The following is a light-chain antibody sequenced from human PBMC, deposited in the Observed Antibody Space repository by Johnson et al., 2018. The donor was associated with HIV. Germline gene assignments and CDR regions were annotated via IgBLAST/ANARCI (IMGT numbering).Light chain of an antibody. V-gene: IGLV1-51*01. CDR1: SSNIGNNY. J-gene: IGLJ1*01. Sequence: QSVLTQPPSVSAAPGQKVTISCSGSSSNIGNNYVSWYQQLPGTAPKLLIYDNNKRPPGIPDRFSGPKSGTSATLAITGLQPWDDADYYCGTWHSSLSAGVFGTGTKVTVL. CDR2: DNN. CDR3: GTWHSSLSAGV.